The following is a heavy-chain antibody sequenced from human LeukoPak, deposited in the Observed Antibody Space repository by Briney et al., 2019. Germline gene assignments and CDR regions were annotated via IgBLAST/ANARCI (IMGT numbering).Heavy chain of an antibody. J-gene: IGHJ6*03. CDR3: AKGGGGRLIYYYYMDV. CDR1: GFTFSSYS. V-gene: IGHV3-21*04. D-gene: IGHD3-16*01. Sequence: GGSLRLSCAASGFTFSSYSMNWVRQAPGKGLEWVSSISSSSSYIYYADSVKGRFTISRDNAKNSLYLQMNSLRTEDMALYYCAKGGGGRLIYYYYMDVWGKGTTVTVSS. CDR2: ISSSSSYI.